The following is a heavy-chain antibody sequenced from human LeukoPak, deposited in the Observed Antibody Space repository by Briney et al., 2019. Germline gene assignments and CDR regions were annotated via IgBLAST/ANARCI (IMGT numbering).Heavy chain of an antibody. CDR3: SKDSSSGSSYYFHGMEV. D-gene: IGHD3-10*01. V-gene: IGHV3-30*18. J-gene: IGHJ6*02. CDR1: GINISSYG. CDR2: VSYDGSNK. Sequence: GGSLRLSCATSGINISSYGMHWVRQAPGKGLEWVAVVSYDGSNKYYADSVKGRFTISRDNSKNTLYLQMNSLTSEDTAVYYCSKDSSSGSSYYFHGMEVWGQGTMVTVSS.